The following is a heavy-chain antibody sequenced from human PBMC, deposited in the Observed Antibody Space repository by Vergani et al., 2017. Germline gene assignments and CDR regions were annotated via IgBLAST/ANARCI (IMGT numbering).Heavy chain of an antibody. CDR2: INPSGGHT. CDR3: ARGDYGILTGYGY. J-gene: IGHJ4*02. D-gene: IGHD3-9*01. CDR1: GYTFSNYY. V-gene: IGHV1-46*03. Sequence: QVQVVQSGAEVKKSGASVKVSCKTSGYTFSNYYMHWVRQAPGQGLEWMGIINPSGGHTNYAQKFQGRVTMTRDTSTSTVYMELSSLRSEDTAIYCCARGDYGILTGYGYWGQGTLVTVSA.